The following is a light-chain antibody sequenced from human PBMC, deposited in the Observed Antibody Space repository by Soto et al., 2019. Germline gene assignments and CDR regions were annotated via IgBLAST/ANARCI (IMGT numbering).Light chain of an antibody. J-gene: IGKJ1*01. V-gene: IGKV1-27*01. Sequence: DIQMSQTPSSLPASVGDRVTITCRASQGISNYLAWYQQKPGKVPKLLIYAASTLQSGVPSRFSGSGSGTDFTLTISRLEPEDFAVYYCQQYDSSPKTFGQGTKVDIK. CDR1: QGISNY. CDR2: AAS. CDR3: QQYDSSPKT.